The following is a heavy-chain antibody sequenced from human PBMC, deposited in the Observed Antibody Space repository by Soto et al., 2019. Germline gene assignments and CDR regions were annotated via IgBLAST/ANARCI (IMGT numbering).Heavy chain of an antibody. V-gene: IGHV1-3*01. CDR2: INAGNGNT. CDR3: AREPYDFWSGSGMDV. J-gene: IGHJ6*02. D-gene: IGHD3-3*01. Sequence: ASVKVSCKASGYTFTSYAMHWVRQAPGQRLEWMGWINAGNGNTKYSHKFQGRVTITRDTSASTAYMELSSLRSEDTAVYYCAREPYDFWSGSGMDVWGQGTTVTVS. CDR1: GYTFTSYA.